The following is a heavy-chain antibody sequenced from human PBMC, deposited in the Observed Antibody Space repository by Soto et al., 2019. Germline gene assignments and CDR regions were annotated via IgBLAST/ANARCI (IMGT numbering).Heavy chain of an antibody. Sequence: KPSETLSLTCTVSGGSISSGDYYWSWIRQPPGKGLEWIGYIYYSGSTYYNPSLKSRVTISVDTSKNQFSLKLSSVTAADTAVYYCARDQPYYDSSGRRGNWFDPWGQGTLVTVSS. D-gene: IGHD3-22*01. CDR2: IYYSGST. J-gene: IGHJ5*02. V-gene: IGHV4-30-4*01. CDR1: GGSISSGDYY. CDR3: ARDQPYYDSSGRRGNWFDP.